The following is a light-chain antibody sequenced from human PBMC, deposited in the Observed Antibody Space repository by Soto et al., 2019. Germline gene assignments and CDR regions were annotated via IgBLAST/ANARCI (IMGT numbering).Light chain of an antibody. CDR3: QQYDGLPYT. Sequence: DVPVTQSPSSLSASVGDRVTITCQASQDISNYLNWYQQKVGKAPKLLIYDASNLETGVPSRFGGSGSGTDFTVTITSLQPEDTATYYCQQYDGLPYTFGQGTKLQIK. V-gene: IGKV1-33*01. CDR2: DAS. J-gene: IGKJ2*01. CDR1: QDISNY.